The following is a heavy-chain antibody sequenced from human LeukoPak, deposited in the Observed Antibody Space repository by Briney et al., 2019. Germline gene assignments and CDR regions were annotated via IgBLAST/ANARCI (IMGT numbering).Heavy chain of an antibody. CDR1: GGSISSSSYY. V-gene: IGHV4-39*07. D-gene: IGHD1-14*01. Sequence: SETLSLTCTVSGGSISSSSYYWGWIRQPPGKGLEWIGSIYYSGSTYYDPSLKSRVTISVDTSKNQFSLKLSSVTAADTAVYHCARDGEKTGWFDPWGQGTLVTVSS. CDR3: ARDGEKTGWFDP. J-gene: IGHJ5*02. CDR2: IYYSGST.